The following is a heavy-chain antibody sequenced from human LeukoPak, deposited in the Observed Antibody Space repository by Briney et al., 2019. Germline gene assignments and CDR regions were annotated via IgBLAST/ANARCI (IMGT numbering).Heavy chain of an antibody. Sequence: GGSLRLSCAASGFTFGMYSMAWVRQAPGKGLEWVSVINDRGGYIQDADSVRGRFTISRDNYQNTLFLQMNSLRAEDTAVYYCVKERDRGIEVADDFDYWGQGTLVTVSS. D-gene: IGHD6-19*01. J-gene: IGHJ4*02. CDR1: GFTFGMYS. CDR2: INDRGGYI. CDR3: VKERDRGIEVADDFDY. V-gene: IGHV3-23*01.